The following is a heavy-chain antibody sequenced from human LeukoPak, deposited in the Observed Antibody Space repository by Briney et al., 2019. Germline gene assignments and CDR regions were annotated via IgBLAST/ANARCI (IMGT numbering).Heavy chain of an antibody. J-gene: IGHJ6*03. V-gene: IGHV3-23*01. CDR3: ARTPGDYYYYMDV. CDR1: GFTFSSYA. Sequence: GGSLRLSCAASGFTFSSYAMTWVPQAPGRGLEWVSAISGGGGSTSYADSVKGRFTISRDASKNTLYLQMNSLRAEDTAVYYCARTPGDYYYYMDVWAKGTTVTVSS. CDR2: ISGGGGST. D-gene: IGHD1-14*01.